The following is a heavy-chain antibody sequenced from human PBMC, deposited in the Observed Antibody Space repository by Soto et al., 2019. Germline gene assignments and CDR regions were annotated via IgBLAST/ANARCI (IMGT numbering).Heavy chain of an antibody. J-gene: IGHJ6*02. Sequence: GGSLRLSCAASGFTFSSYGMHWVRQAPGKGLEWVAVISYDGSNKYYADSVKGRFTISRDNSKNTLYLQMNSLRAEDTAVYYCAKDRFLSSSSESYYYYYGMDVWGQGTTVTVSS. D-gene: IGHD6-6*01. CDR2: ISYDGSNK. V-gene: IGHV3-30*18. CDR3: AKDRFLSSSSESYYYYYGMDV. CDR1: GFTFSSYG.